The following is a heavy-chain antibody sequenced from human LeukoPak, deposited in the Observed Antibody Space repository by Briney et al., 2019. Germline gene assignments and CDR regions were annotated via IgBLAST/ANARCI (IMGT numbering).Heavy chain of an antibody. CDR3: ARGLGGVVPSNVQSWFDP. CDR2: INHSGGT. CDR1: GGSFSGYY. J-gene: IGHJ5*02. D-gene: IGHD3-16*01. V-gene: IGHV4-34*01. Sequence: SETLSLTCAVYGGSFSGYYWSWIRQPPGKGLEWIGEINHSGGTNYNPSLKSRVTISVATSKNQFSLKLSSVTAADTAVYYCARGLGGVVPSNVQSWFDPWGQGTLVTVSS.